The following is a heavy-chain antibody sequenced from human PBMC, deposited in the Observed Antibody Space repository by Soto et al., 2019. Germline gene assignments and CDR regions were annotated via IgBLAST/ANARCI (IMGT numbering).Heavy chain of an antibody. CDR3: ARGRRQLELRLSYYYYYGMDV. D-gene: IGHD1-7*01. CDR2: INHSGST. Sequence: SETLSLTCAVYGGSFSGYYWSWIRQPPGKGLEWIGEINHSGSTNYNPSLKSRVTISVDTSKNQFSLKLGSVTAADTAVYYCARGRRQLELRLSYYYYYGMDVWGQGTTVTVSS. J-gene: IGHJ6*02. V-gene: IGHV4-34*01. CDR1: GGSFSGYY.